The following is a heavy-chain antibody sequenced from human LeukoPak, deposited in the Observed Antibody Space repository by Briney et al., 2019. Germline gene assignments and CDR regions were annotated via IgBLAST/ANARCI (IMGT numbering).Heavy chain of an antibody. Sequence: GGSLRLSCAASGFTFSNFWMTWVRQAPGKGLEWVANMRQDGSEKFYVDSVKGRFTISRDNAKSSLYLQMNSLRVEDTAVYYCARDAGNSGYDLLDFWGQGTLVTVPS. CDR3: ARDAGNSGYDLLDF. V-gene: IGHV3-7*04. D-gene: IGHD5-12*01. CDR2: MRQDGSEK. CDR1: GFTFSNFW. J-gene: IGHJ4*02.